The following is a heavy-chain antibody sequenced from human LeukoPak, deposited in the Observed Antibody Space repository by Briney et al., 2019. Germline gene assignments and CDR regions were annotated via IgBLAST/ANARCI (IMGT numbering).Heavy chain of an antibody. D-gene: IGHD6-19*01. CDR1: GGSFSGYC. V-gene: IGHV4-34*01. Sequence: SETLSLTCAVYGGSFSGYCWSWIRQPPGKGLEWIGEINHSGSTNYNPSLKSRVTISVDTSRNQFSLKLSSVTAADTAVYYCARGASGWYTENWFDHWGQGTLVTVSS. CDR2: INHSGST. CDR3: ARGASGWYTENWFDH. J-gene: IGHJ5*02.